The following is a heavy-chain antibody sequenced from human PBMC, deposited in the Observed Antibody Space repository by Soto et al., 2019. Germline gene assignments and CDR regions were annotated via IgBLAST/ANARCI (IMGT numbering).Heavy chain of an antibody. CDR3: AKDLNTMIRGGGYGMDV. D-gene: IGHD3-10*01. J-gene: IGHJ6*02. Sequence: QVQLVESGGGVVQPGRSLRLSCAASGFTFSSYGMNWVRQAPGKGLEWVAVISYDGSNKYYAESVKGRFTISRDNSKNTLYLQMNSLRAEDTAVYSCAKDLNTMIRGGGYGMDVWGQGTTVTVSS. CDR2: ISYDGSNK. V-gene: IGHV3-30*18. CDR1: GFTFSSYG.